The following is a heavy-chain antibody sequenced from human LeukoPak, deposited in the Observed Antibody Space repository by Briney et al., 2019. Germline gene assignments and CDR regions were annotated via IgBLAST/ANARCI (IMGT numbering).Heavy chain of an antibody. CDR2: ISSSSSYI. J-gene: IGHJ4*02. CDR1: GFTFSSYS. Sequence: GGSLRLSCAASGFTFSSYSMNWVRQAPGKGLEWVSSISSSSSYIYYADSVKGRFTISRDNAKNSLYLQMNSLRAEDTAVYYCAREATTVYSGYDFDYWGQGTLVTVSS. D-gene: IGHD5-12*01. V-gene: IGHV3-21*01. CDR3: AREATTVYSGYDFDY.